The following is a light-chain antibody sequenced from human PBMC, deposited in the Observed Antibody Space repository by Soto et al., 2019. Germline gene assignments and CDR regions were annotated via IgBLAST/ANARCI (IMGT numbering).Light chain of an antibody. J-gene: IGKJ3*01. CDR2: AAS. CDR1: QSVSSY. Sequence: VLTQSPSTLSWSPGETATLSCGASQSVSSYLAWYQQKPGQAPRLLIYAASNRATGIPARFSGSGHRTDFTLTISSLETEDFAVYYCQQRSNWPLTFGPGTKVDIK. CDR3: QQRSNWPLT. V-gene: IGKV3-11*01.